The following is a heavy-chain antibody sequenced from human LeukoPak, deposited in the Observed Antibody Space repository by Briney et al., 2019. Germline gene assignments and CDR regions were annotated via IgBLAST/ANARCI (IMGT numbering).Heavy chain of an antibody. J-gene: IGHJ4*02. Sequence: TGGSLRLSCAASGFTSSNAWMSWVRQAPGKGLEWVGRIKSKTDGGTTDYAAPVKGRFTISRDDSKNTLYLQMNSLKTEDTAVYYCTTDYASSGVDYWGQGTLVTVSS. D-gene: IGHD3-10*01. V-gene: IGHV3-15*01. CDR1: GFTSSNAW. CDR2: IKSKTDGGTT. CDR3: TTDYASSGVDY.